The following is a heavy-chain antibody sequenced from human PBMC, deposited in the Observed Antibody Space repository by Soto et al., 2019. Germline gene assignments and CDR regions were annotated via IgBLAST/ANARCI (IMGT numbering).Heavy chain of an antibody. Sequence: SVKVSCKASGGTLSSHAISWVRQAPGVGLEWMGGIVPLFGTANYAQKFEGRLTTTADKFTNTVYMELSSLTSDDTAVYYCARGDDFDYYYGVDVWGQGTTVTVSS. CDR3: ARGDDFDYYYGVDV. CDR1: GGTLSSHA. J-gene: IGHJ6*02. CDR2: IVPLFGTA. D-gene: IGHD3-16*01. V-gene: IGHV1-69*06.